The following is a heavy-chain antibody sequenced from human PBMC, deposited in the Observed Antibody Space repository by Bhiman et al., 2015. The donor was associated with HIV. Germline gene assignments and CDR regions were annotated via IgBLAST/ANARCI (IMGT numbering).Heavy chain of an antibody. D-gene: IGHD3-10*01. Sequence: EVQLLESGGGLVQPGGSLRLSCVASGFSFSTHAMTWVRQAPGKGLEWVSGIIGSGSRTEYTQSVKGRFTISRDNSKNTLFLHMNSLRPDDTAVYYCAGDAFGGDYFYFDLWGRGTLVTVSS. CDR1: GFSFSTHA. J-gene: IGHJ2*01. CDR3: AGDAFGGDYFYFDL. CDR2: IIGSGSRT. V-gene: IGHV3-23*01.